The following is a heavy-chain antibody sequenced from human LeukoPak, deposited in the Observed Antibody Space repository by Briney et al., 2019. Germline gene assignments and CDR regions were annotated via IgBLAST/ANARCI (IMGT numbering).Heavy chain of an antibody. CDR2: IKRDGSEK. D-gene: IGHD6-13*01. Sequence: PGGSLRLSCAASGFTFSDYWMSWVRQAPGKGLEWVANIKRDGSEKYYVDSVKGRFTISRDNAKNSLYLQMNSLRAEDTAVYYCARGTAAGSTFDIWGQGTMVTVSS. CDR3: ARGTAAGSTFDI. J-gene: IGHJ3*02. V-gene: IGHV3-7*01. CDR1: GFTFSDYW.